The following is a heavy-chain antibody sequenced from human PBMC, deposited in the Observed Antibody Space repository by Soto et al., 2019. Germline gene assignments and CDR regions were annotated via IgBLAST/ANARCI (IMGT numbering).Heavy chain of an antibody. V-gene: IGHV1-2*04. CDR1: GYTFTGYY. CDR2: INPNSGGT. J-gene: IGHJ6*02. CDR3: ARVGGYGSGPYGMDV. Sequence: ASVKVSCKASGYTFTGYYMHWVRQAPGQGLEWMGWINPNSGGTNYAQKFQGWVTMTRDTSISTAYMELSRLRSDDTAVYYCARVGGYGSGPYGMDVWGQGTTVTVSS. D-gene: IGHD3-10*01.